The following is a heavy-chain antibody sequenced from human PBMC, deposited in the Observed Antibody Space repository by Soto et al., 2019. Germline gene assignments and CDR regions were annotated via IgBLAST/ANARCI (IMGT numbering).Heavy chain of an antibody. D-gene: IGHD2-2*01. CDR1: GFTFSSYA. CDR3: ATKTFHGSAGTSSSSIYFDP. Sequence: PGGSLRCSGSASGFTFSSYAMHWVRQAPGKGLEYVSAISSNGGSTYYAKSVKGRVTISRDNCKSTLYLQMGSLRAEDMAVYYCATKTFHGSAGTSSSSIYFDPCRQETLFTISS. CDR2: ISSNGGST. V-gene: IGHV3-64*01. J-gene: IGHJ5*02.